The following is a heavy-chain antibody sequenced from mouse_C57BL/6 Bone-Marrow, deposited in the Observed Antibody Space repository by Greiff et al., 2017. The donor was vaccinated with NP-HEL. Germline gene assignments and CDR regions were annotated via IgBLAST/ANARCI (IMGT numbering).Heavy chain of an antibody. V-gene: IGHV6-3*01. Sequence: EVKLVESGGGLVQPGGSMKLSCVASGFTFSNYWMNWFRQSPEKGLEWVAQIRLKSDNYATHYAESVKGRFTISRDDSKSSVYLQMNNLRAEDTGIYYCTGGGGYYGFAYWGQGTLVTVSA. J-gene: IGHJ3*01. CDR1: GFTFSNYW. D-gene: IGHD2-3*01. CDR3: TGGGGYYGFAY. CDR2: IRLKSDNYAT.